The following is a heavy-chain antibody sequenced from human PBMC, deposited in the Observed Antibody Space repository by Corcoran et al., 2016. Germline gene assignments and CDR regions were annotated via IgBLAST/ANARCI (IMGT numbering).Heavy chain of an antibody. CDR2: IYSGGST. D-gene: IGHD6-13*01. J-gene: IGHJ6*02. Sequence: EVQLVESGGGLIQPGGSLRLSCAASGFTVSSNYMSWVRQAPGKGLEWVSVIYSGGSTYYADSVKGRFTISRDNSKNTLYLQMNSLRAEDTAVYYCARSHWGIAAAPKGMDVWGQGTTVTVSS. CDR3: ARSHWGIAAAPKGMDV. CDR1: GFTVSSNY. V-gene: IGHV3-53*01.